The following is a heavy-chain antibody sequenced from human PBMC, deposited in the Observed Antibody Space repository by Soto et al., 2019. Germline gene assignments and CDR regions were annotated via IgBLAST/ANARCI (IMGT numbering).Heavy chain of an antibody. CDR3: AREYQGSSGYFIDL. Sequence: QVQLQASGPGLVKPSQTLSLTCTVSGGSFRSGDYYWSWIRQPPGKGLEWIGYIYSTGSAYYNSSLKSRAVISIDTSSNQFFRNLSSVTAADTAIYYCAREYQGSSGYFIDLWGPGILVTVSS. V-gene: IGHV4-30-4*01. D-gene: IGHD3-22*01. CDR2: IYSTGSA. J-gene: IGHJ5*02. CDR1: GGSFRSGDYY.